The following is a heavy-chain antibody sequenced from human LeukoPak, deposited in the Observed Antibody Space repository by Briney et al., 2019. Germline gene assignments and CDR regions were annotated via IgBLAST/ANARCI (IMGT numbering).Heavy chain of an antibody. CDR2: IYGTGST. CDR1: TGVISSHY. V-gene: IGHV4-59*08. CDR3: ARQLSAAFYYGSSAYHFDY. D-gene: IGHD3-22*01. Sequence: PSETLSLTCTVSTGVISSHYWSWIRQPPGKGLEWIGYIYGTGSTNYNPSLTSRVTISVDTSKNQFSLKLTSVSAADTAVYSCARQLSAAFYYGSSAYHFDYWGQGTLVTVSS. J-gene: IGHJ4*02.